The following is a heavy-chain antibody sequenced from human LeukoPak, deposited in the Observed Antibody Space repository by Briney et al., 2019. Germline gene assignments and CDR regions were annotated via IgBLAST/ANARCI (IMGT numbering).Heavy chain of an antibody. CDR3: ARAIGIAVAGSPEYFQH. CDR1: GYSFTVNY. CDR2: INPNSGGT. V-gene: IGHV1-2*02. J-gene: IGHJ1*01. D-gene: IGHD6-19*01. Sequence: ASVKVSCKTSGYSFTVNYIHWVRQAPGQGLEWMGWINPNSGGTNYAHKFQGRVTMTRDTSTRTVYMDLSSLRSEDTAVYYCARAIGIAVAGSPEYFQHWGQGTLVTVSS.